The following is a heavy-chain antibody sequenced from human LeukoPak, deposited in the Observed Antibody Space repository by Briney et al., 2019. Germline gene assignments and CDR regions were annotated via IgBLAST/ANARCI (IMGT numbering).Heavy chain of an antibody. CDR2: IYYSGST. CDR3: ARVHVVVIAIDY. CDR1: GGSISSSSYY. D-gene: IGHD2-21*01. V-gene: IGHV4-39*07. J-gene: IGHJ4*02. Sequence: SEXXSLTCTVSGGSISSSSYYWGWLRQPPGRGREWVGSIYYSGSTYYNTSLKSRVTISVDKTKNQFSLKLSSVTAADTAVYYCARVHVVVIAIDYWGQGTLVTVSS.